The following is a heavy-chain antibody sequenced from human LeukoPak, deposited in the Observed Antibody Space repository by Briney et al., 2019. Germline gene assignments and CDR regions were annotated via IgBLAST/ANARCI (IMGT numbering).Heavy chain of an antibody. J-gene: IGHJ4*02. Sequence: SQTLSLTCTVSGGSISSGSYYWRWIRQPAGKGLEWIGRIYTSGSTNYNPSLKSRVTISVDTSKNQSSLKLSSVTAADTAVYYCARVNIAARTYYFDYWGQGTLVTVPS. D-gene: IGHD6-13*01. V-gene: IGHV4-61*02. CDR2: IYTSGST. CDR3: ARVNIAARTYYFDY. CDR1: GGSISSGSYY.